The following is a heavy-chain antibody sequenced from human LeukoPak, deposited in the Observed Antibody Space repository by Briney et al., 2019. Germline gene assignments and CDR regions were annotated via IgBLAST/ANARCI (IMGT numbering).Heavy chain of an antibody. J-gene: IGHJ6*02. CDR2: INHSGST. Sequence: PSETLSLTSGVYGGSFSGYHWSWIRQPPGKGLEWIGEINHSGSTNYNPSLKSRVTLSEDTSKNQFSLKVSSVTAADTAVYYCARGLGSGSAYAMDVWGQGTTVTVSS. D-gene: IGHD3-10*01. V-gene: IGHV4-34*01. CDR3: ARGLGSGSAYAMDV. CDR1: GGSFSGYH.